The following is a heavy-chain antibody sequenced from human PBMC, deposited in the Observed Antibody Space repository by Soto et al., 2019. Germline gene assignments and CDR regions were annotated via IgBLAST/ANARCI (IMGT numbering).Heavy chain of an antibody. J-gene: IGHJ4*02. CDR2: IRTRAFDATT. V-gene: IGHV3-49*03. CDR3: TRDWNYYYESSAPRGY. Sequence: GGSLRLSCTASGFSFGEFSFNWFRQAPGKGLEWVAFIRTRAFDATTEYAASVKGRFTLSRDDSKNTTYLQMTSLETEDTGIYFCTRDWNYYYESSAPRGYWGQGGPVTVSS. CDR1: GFSFGEFS. D-gene: IGHD3-22*01.